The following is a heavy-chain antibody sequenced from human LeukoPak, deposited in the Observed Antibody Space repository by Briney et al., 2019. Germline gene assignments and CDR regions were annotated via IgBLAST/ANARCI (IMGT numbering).Heavy chain of an antibody. V-gene: IGHV4-39*07. J-gene: IGHJ4*02. CDR2: IYYSGNT. CDR1: GGSISSSTYY. CDR3: ARDGYLAVDY. Sequence: SETLSLTCTVSGGSISSSTYYWGWIRQLPGKGLEWIGNIYYSGNTYYNPSLKSRVAISVDTSKNQFSLKLSSVTAADTAVYYCARDGYLAVDYWGQGTLVTVSS. D-gene: IGHD5-18*01.